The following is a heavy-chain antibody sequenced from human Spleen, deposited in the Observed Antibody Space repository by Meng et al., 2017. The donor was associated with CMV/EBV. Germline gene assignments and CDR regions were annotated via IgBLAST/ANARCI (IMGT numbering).Heavy chain of an antibody. CDR1: GGSVSSSNL. D-gene: IGHD2-21*02. CDR3: ARIERRRILKYCGSDCSTTDY. J-gene: IGHJ4*02. CDR2: IYHSGST. Sequence: QVQLQELGPGLVKPSGTLSLTYAVPGGSVSSSNLWTWVRQVPGKGLEWIGEIYHSGSTNYNPSLKSRVTISVDKFKNQFSLKLGSVTAADTAVYYCARIERRRILKYCGSDCSTTDYWGQGTLVTVSS. V-gene: IGHV4-4*02.